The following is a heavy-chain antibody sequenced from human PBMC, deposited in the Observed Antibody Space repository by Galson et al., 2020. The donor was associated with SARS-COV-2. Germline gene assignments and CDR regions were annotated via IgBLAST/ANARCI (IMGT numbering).Heavy chain of an antibody. CDR2: IDWDDDK. J-gene: IGHJ4*02. Sequence: SGPTLVKPTQTLTLTCTFSGFSLSTSGMCVSWIRQPPGKALEWLALIDWDDDKYYSTSLKTRLTISKDTSKNQVVLTMTNMDPVDTATYYCARSTDLHYYDSSGYYPCDYWGQGTLVTVSS. CDR3: ARSTDLHYYDSSGYYPCDY. D-gene: IGHD3-22*01. CDR1: GFSLSTSGMC. V-gene: IGHV2-70*01.